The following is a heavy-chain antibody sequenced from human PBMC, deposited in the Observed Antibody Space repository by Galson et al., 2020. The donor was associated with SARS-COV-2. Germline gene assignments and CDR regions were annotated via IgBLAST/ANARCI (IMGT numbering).Heavy chain of an antibody. CDR3: ARRPRPRIAATGPAYYYGMDV. CDR2: ISHTGTT. V-gene: IGHV4-34*01. CDR1: GVSFSGYY. Sequence: SETLSLTCAVYGVSFSGYYWSWIRQAPGQGLEWIGEISHTGTTNYNPSLGSRVIISLDTSKNHFSLNLDSVTAADTAIYYCARRPRPRIAATGPAYYYGMDVWGKGTTVTVSS. D-gene: IGHD6-13*01. J-gene: IGHJ6*04.